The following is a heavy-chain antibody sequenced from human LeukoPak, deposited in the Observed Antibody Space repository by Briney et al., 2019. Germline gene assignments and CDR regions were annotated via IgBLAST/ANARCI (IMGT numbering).Heavy chain of an antibody. D-gene: IGHD3-22*01. CDR1: RFTFSSYA. V-gene: IGHV3-23*01. J-gene: IGHJ5*02. CDR2: ISGNGGGT. Sequence: PGGSLRLSCAASRFTFSSYAMSWVRQAPGKGLEWVSAISGNGGGTYYADSVKGRFNISRDNSKNTLYLQMNSLRAEDTAVYCCAIAAQKEDYYDSSAWGEGTLVTVSS. CDR3: AIAAQKEDYYDSSA.